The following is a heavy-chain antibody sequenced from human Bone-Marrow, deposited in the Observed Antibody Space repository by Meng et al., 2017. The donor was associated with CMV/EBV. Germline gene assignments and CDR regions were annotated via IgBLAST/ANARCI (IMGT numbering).Heavy chain of an antibody. Sequence: ETLSLTCAASGFTFSSYAMSWVRQAPGKGLEWVSAISGSGGSTYYADSVKGRFTISRDNSKNTLYLQMNSLRAEDTAVYYCAKAPPQAGTGFFQHWGQGTLVTVSS. CDR1: GFTFSSYA. J-gene: IGHJ1*01. CDR3: AKAPPQAGTGFFQH. D-gene: IGHD6-13*01. CDR2: ISGSGGST. V-gene: IGHV3-23*01.